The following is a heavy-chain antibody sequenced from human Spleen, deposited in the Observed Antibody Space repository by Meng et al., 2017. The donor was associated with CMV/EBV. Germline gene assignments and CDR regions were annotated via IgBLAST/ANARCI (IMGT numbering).Heavy chain of an antibody. V-gene: IGHV1-18*01. CDR1: TSYG. Sequence: TSYGISWVRQAPGQGLEWMGWISVHNGNTNYAQKLQRRVSMTTDTSTNTAYMELRSLRSDDTAVYYCARDKVAGGYCSSTTCPRIFTCWGQGTLVTVSS. J-gene: IGHJ4*02. D-gene: IGHD2-2*01. CDR2: ISVHNGNT. CDR3: ARDKVAGGYCSSTTCPRIFTC.